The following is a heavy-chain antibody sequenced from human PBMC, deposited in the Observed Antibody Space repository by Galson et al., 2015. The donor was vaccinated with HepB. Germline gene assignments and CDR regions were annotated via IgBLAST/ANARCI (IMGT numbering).Heavy chain of an antibody. CDR2: ISWNSGSI. Sequence: SLRLSCAASGFTFDDYAMHWVRHAPGKGLEWVSGISWNSGSIGYADSVKGRFTISRDNAKNSLYLQMNSLRAEDTALYYCAKDMFPDIVVVPAVDIVVVVGGFDIWGQGTMVTVSS. V-gene: IGHV3-9*01. D-gene: IGHD2-2*01. CDR1: GFTFDDYA. CDR3: AKDMFPDIVVVPAVDIVVVVGGFDI. J-gene: IGHJ3*02.